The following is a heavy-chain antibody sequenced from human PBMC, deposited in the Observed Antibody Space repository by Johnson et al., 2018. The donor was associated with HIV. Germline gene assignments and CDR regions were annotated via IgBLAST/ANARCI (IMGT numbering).Heavy chain of an antibody. J-gene: IGHJ3*02. CDR2: ISYGGSNK. V-gene: IGHV3-30*18. CDR3: AKDLVGVVAAAGPVGDASDI. CDR1: GFTISSYG. Sequence: QVQLVESGGGVVQPGRSLRLSCAASGFTISSYGMHWVRQAPGKGLEWVAVISYGGSNKYYADSVKGRFTVSRDNSKNTLYLQMNSLRADDTAVYYCAKDLVGVVAAAGPVGDASDIWGQGTMVTVSS. D-gene: IGHD6-13*01.